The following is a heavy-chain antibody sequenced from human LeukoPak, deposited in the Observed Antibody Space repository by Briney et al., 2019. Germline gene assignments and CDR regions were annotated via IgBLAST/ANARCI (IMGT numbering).Heavy chain of an antibody. J-gene: IGHJ1*01. CDR1: GFTFNRCW. CDR2: INPDGRDT. Sequence: PGGALRLSCVVSGFTFNRCWMNWVRQAPGKGLEWVAHINPDGRDTYYVDSVKGRFTIPRANAQNSIYLQMNSLRVEDTAVYYCTSWRDPPAEYFQRWGQGTLVTVSS. CDR3: TSWRDPPAEYFQR. D-gene: IGHD2-21*02. V-gene: IGHV3-7*01.